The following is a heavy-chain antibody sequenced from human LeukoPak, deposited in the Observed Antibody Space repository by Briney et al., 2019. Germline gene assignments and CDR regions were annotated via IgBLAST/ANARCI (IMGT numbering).Heavy chain of an antibody. D-gene: IGHD1-26*01. V-gene: IGHV1-69*06. J-gene: IGHJ3*02. Sequence: SVKVSCKASGGTFSSYAISWVRQAPGQGLEWMRGIIPIFGTANYAQNFQGRVTITADSSTSTAYMELSSLRSEDTAVYFCARDEGAKIAFAIWGQGTMVTVSS. CDR2: IIPIFGTA. CDR3: ARDEGAKIAFAI. CDR1: GGTFSSYA.